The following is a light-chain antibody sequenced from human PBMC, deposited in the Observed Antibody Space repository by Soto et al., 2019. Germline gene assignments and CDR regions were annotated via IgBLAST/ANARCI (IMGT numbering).Light chain of an antibody. J-gene: IGKJ5*01. V-gene: IGKV1-9*01. CDR1: QGISSY. CDR3: QHLDSYST. CDR2: AAS. Sequence: DIQLTQSPSFLSASVGDRVTITCRASQGISSYLAWYLQKPGKAPKLLIYAASTLQSGVPSRFSGSGSGTEFTLTISSLQPEDVATYYCQHLDSYSTFGQGTRLEIK.